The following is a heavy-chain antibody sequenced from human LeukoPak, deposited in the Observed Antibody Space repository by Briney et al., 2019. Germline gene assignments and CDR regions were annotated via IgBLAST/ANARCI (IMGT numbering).Heavy chain of an antibody. J-gene: IGHJ6*02. CDR2: IYTSGST. CDR3: ARLEISYGGNSNYYYYYGMDV. CDR1: GCSISSYC. V-gene: IGHV4-4*07. D-gene: IGHD4-23*01. Sequence: PSETLSLTGSVSGCSISSYCWGWHGQPAGKGLEWIVRIYTSGSTNSNPSLKSRVTMSVATSKNQFSLKMSSVTAADTAVYYCARLEISYGGNSNYYYYYGMDVWGQGTTVTVSS.